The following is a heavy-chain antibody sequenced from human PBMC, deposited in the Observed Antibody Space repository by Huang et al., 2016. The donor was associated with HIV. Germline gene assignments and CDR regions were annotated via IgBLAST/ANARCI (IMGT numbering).Heavy chain of an antibody. Sequence: QVQLVQAGVEVKKPGASVKVSCRDSGYTFISYGITWVRQATGPGLEWMVCISSHYGYTNYAQQFQGRVTMTTDTSPNTVYMEVRSLRSDDTAVYYCARDLGTTVVPDGMDVWGQGTTVTVSS. V-gene: IGHV1-18*04. CDR2: ISSHYGYT. CDR1: GYTFISYG. J-gene: IGHJ6*02. D-gene: IGHD4-17*01. CDR3: ARDLGTTVVPDGMDV.